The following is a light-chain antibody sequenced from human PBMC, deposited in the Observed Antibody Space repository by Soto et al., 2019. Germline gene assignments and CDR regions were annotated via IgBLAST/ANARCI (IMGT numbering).Light chain of an antibody. J-gene: IGKJ4*01. CDR1: QSVLYSSNNKNY. CDR3: QQYYSLPLT. V-gene: IGKV4-1*01. CDR2: WAS. Sequence: DFVMTQSPDSLAASLGERATINCKSSQSVLYSSNNKNYLAWYQHKAGQPPKLLIYWASNRQYGVPDRFSGSGSGTDFTLTINNLQAEDVAVYYCQQYYSLPLTFGGGTKLEI.